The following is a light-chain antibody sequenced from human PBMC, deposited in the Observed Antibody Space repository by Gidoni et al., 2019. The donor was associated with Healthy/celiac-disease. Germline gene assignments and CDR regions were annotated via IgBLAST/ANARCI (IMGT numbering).Light chain of an antibody. CDR3: QQYGSSPYT. J-gene: IGKJ3*01. Sequence: EIVLTQSPGTLSLSPGQRPTISSKASLSVSSSYLAWYQQKPGQAPRLLIYGASSRATGIPDRFSGSGSGTDFTLTISRLEPEDFAVYYCQQYGSSPYTFGHGTKVDIK. V-gene: IGKV3-20*01. CDR1: LSVSSSY. CDR2: GAS.